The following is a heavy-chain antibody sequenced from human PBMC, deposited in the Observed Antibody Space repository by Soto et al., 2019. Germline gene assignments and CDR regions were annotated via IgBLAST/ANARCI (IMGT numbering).Heavy chain of an antibody. D-gene: IGHD5-18*01. Sequence: SETLSLTCAVSGGSISSGGYSWSWIRQPPGKGLEWIGYIYHSGSTYYNPSLKSRVTISVDRSKNQFSLKLSSVTAADTAVYYCARQGYSYDQDYWGQGTLVTRLL. J-gene: IGHJ4*02. CDR3: ARQGYSYDQDY. V-gene: IGHV4-30-2*01. CDR2: IYHSGST. CDR1: GGSISSGGYS.